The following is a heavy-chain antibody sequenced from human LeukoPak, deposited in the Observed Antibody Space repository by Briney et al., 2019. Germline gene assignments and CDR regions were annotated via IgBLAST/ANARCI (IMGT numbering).Heavy chain of an antibody. CDR3: ASRANSGSYEYYFDY. J-gene: IGHJ4*02. Sequence: SETLSLTCAVYGGSFSGYYWSWIRQPPGKGLEWIGEINHSGSTNYNPSLKSRVTISVDTSKNQFSLKLSSVTAADTAVYYCASRANSGSYEYYFDYWGQGTLVTVSS. V-gene: IGHV4-34*01. CDR2: INHSGST. CDR1: GGSFSGYY. D-gene: IGHD1-26*01.